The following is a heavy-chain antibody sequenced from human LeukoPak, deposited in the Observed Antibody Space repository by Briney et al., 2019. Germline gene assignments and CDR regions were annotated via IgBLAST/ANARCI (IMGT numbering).Heavy chain of an antibody. CDR1: GGSISSYY. V-gene: IGHV4-59*08. CDR2: IYYSGST. J-gene: IGHJ4*03. Sequence: SETLSDSCTVSGGSISSYYWSWIRQPPGKGLEWIGYIYYSGSTNYNPSLKSRVTISVDTSKNQFSLTLSSVTSADTAVYYCARHMGLGYTYFFPFFEEWGQGSLVTVSS. CDR3: ARHMGLGYTYFFPFFEE. D-gene: IGHD1-1*01.